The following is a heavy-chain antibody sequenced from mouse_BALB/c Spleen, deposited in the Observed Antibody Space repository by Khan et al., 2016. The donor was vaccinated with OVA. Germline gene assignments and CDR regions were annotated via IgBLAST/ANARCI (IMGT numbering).Heavy chain of an antibody. Sequence: EVQLQESGPGLVKPSQSLSLACTVPVFSFTSDYAWNWIRQFPGNKLDWMGYISYSGNTNYNPSLKSRLSITRDTSKNQCVLQLNSVTTEETATYYCARVDGGDFDYWSQGTTRTVSS. J-gene: IGHJ2*01. V-gene: IGHV3-2*02. CDR3: ARVDGGDFDY. CDR2: ISYSGNT. D-gene: IGHD2-3*01. CDR1: VFSFTSDYA.